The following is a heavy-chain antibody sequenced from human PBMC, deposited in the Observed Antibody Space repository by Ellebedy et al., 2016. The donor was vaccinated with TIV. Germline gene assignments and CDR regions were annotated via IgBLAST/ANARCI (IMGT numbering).Heavy chain of an antibody. CDR3: AKDSRWGRGYFDY. D-gene: IGHD2-21*02. CDR2: ISYDGSNK. J-gene: IGHJ4*02. CDR1: GFTFSSYG. V-gene: IGHV3-30*18. Sequence: GGSLRLXXAASGFTFSSYGMHWVRQAPGKGLEWVAVISYDGSNKYYADSVKGRFTISRDNSKNTLYLQMNSLRAEDTAVYYCAKDSRWGRGYFDYWGQGTLVTVSS.